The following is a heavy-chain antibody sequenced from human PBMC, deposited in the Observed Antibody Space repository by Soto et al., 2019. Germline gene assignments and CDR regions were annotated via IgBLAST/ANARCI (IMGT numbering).Heavy chain of an antibody. J-gene: IGHJ4*02. CDR2: IFHTGGT. CDR3: ARVFSSGSGWMYYFDF. V-gene: IGHV4-4*02. Sequence: QVQLQESGPGLVKPSETLSLTCTVSSDSIAGENWWSWVRQPPGMGLEWIGEIFHTGGTTYNPSLKSRATMELDKSNNQFSLKLISATAADSAVYYCARVFSSGSGWMYYFDFWGQGTLVSVSS. CDR1: SDSIAGENW. D-gene: IGHD6-25*01.